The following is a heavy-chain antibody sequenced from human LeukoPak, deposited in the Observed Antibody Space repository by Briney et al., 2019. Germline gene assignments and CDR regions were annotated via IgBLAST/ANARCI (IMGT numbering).Heavy chain of an antibody. CDR3: ARHDGYDWNDVGH. J-gene: IGHJ4*02. V-gene: IGHV5-51*01. Sequence: PGESLKISCQGTGYSFTSHWIGWVRQMPGKGLEWMGSIYPGDSDTRYSPSFQGQVTISVDKSINTAHLQWSSLKASDTAMYYCARHDGYDWNDVGHWGQGTLVTVSS. D-gene: IGHD1-20*01. CDR1: GYSFTSHW. CDR2: IYPGDSDT.